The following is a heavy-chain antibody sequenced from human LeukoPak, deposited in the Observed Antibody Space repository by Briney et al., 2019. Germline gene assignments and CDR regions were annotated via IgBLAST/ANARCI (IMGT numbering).Heavy chain of an antibody. CDR2: ISSSSESI. CDR3: ARGRPTAVTTFDY. V-gene: IGHV3-21*01. J-gene: IGHJ4*02. D-gene: IGHD4-17*01. CDR1: GFTSSTYR. Sequence: SGGSLRLSCAASGFTSSTYRMNWVRQAPGKGLEWVSSISSSSESIYYADSVKGRFTISRDNAKNSLYLQMNSLRDEDTAVYYCARGRPTAVTTFDYWGQGTLVTVSS.